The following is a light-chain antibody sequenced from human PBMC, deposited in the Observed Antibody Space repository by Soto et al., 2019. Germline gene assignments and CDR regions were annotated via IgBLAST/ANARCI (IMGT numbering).Light chain of an antibody. CDR3: QQLNSYPPWT. Sequence: DIQLTQSPSFLSASVGDRVTITCRASQGISSYLAWYQQKRGKAPKLLIYAASTLQSGVPSRFSGSGSGTEFTLTISSLQPEDFATYYCQQLNSYPPWTFGQGTKVEIK. J-gene: IGKJ1*01. CDR2: AAS. CDR1: QGISSY. V-gene: IGKV1-9*01.